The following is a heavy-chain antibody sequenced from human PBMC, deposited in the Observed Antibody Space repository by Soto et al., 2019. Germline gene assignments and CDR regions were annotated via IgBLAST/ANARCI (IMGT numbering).Heavy chain of an antibody. CDR2: MNPNSGNT. D-gene: IGHD2-2*01. Sequence: ASVKVSCKASGYTFTSYDINWVRQATGQGLEWMGWMNPNSGNTGYAQKFQGRVTMTRNTSISTAYMELSSLRSEDTAVYYCARGRCSSTSCRHYYYYMDVWGKGTTVTVSS. CDR3: ARGRCSSTSCRHYYYYMDV. V-gene: IGHV1-8*01. CDR1: GYTFTSYD. J-gene: IGHJ6*03.